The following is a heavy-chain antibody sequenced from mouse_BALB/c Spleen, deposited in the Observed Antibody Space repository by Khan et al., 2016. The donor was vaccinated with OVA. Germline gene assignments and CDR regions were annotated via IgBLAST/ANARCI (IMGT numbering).Heavy chain of an antibody. V-gene: IGHV9-1*02. J-gene: IGHJ1*01. CDR3: ASGASYWDFDV. CDR2: INTYTGEP. Sequence: QFQLVQSGPELKKPGETVKISCKASGYTFTNYGMNWVKQAPGKGLKWMGWINTYTGEPTYTDDFKGRFAFSLETSASTADLKIHNLQNEDMATYFCASGASYWDFDVWGAGTTVTVSS. CDR1: GYTFTNYG.